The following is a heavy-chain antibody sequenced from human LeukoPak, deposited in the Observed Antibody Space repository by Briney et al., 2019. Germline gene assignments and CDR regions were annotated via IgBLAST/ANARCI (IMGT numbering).Heavy chain of an antibody. Sequence: PSQTLSLTCTVSGGSISSGSYYWSWIRQPAGKGLEWIGRIYTSGSTNYNPSLKSRVTISVDTSKNQFSLKLSSVTAADTAVYYCARQGIIVGANNYWGQGTLVTVSS. D-gene: IGHD1-26*01. J-gene: IGHJ4*02. CDR1: GGSISSGSYY. V-gene: IGHV4-61*02. CDR2: IYTSGST. CDR3: ARQGIIVGANNY.